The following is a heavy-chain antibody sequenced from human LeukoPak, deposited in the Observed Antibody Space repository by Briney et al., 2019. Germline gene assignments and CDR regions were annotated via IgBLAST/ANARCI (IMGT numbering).Heavy chain of an antibody. Sequence: PSETLSLTCTVSGGSISSYYWSWIRQPPGKGLEWIGYIHYTGSTNYNPSLKSRVTTSVDTSKNQFSLKLSSVTAANTAVYYCARGPGAPIRGVIITPFPNWFDPWGQGTLVTVSS. CDR3: ARGPGAPIRGVIITPFPNWFDP. D-gene: IGHD3-10*01. V-gene: IGHV4-59*01. J-gene: IGHJ5*02. CDR2: IHYTGST. CDR1: GGSISSYY.